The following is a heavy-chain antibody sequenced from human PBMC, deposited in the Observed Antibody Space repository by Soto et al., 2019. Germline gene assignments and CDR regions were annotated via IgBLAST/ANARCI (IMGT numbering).Heavy chain of an antibody. CDR2: IIPIFGTA. V-gene: IGHV1-69*13. J-gene: IGHJ5*02. Sequence: SVKVSCKASGGTFSSYSISWVRQAPGQGLEWMGGIIPIFGTANFAQKFQGRVTITADEFTSTAYMELSSLRSEDTAVYYCARCKYYYDSSGYYPNWFDPWGQGTLVTVSS. CDR1: GGTFSSYS. D-gene: IGHD3-22*01. CDR3: ARCKYYYDSSGYYPNWFDP.